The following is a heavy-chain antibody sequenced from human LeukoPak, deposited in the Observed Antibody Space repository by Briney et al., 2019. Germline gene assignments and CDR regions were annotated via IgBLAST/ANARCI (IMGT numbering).Heavy chain of an antibody. Sequence: PSETLSLTCSVSGGSISSSSYYWGWIRQPPGKGLEWIGSIYYSGSTYYNPSLKSRVTISVDTSKNQFSLKLSSVTAADTAVYYCARVGGGSYHRGNYWGQGTLVTVSS. V-gene: IGHV4-39*07. D-gene: IGHD1-26*01. CDR2: IYYSGST. CDR3: ARVGGGSYHRGNY. CDR1: GGSISSSSYY. J-gene: IGHJ4*02.